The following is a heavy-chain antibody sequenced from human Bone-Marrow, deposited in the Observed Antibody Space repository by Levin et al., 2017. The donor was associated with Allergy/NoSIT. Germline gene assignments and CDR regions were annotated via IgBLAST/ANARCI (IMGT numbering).Heavy chain of an antibody. CDR3: ARVAYNGSQQK. V-gene: IGHV1-18*04. CDR2: ISPNNGNT. CDR1: GYTFTMYG. Sequence: PEASVKVSCKASGYTFTMYGINWVRQTPGQGLEWMGYISPNNGNTNYAQKLQGRLIMSTDTSTSTAYMDLRSLRSDDTAVYYCARVAYNGSQQKWGQGTLVTVSS. D-gene: IGHD1-26*01. J-gene: IGHJ4*02.